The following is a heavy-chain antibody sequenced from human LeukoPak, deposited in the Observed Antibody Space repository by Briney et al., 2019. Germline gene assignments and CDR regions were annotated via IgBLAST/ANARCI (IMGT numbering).Heavy chain of an antibody. V-gene: IGHV3-30*02. D-gene: IGHD3-16*01. CDR3: ACGLSEFDY. Sequence: GGSLRLSCAASGFTFNNYGIHWVRQAPGKGLEWVAFIRYDGSNKYYADSVKGRFTISRDNSKNTLYLQMNSLRAEDTAVYYCACGLSEFDYWGQGTLVTVSS. CDR2: IRYDGSNK. J-gene: IGHJ4*02. CDR1: GFTFNNYG.